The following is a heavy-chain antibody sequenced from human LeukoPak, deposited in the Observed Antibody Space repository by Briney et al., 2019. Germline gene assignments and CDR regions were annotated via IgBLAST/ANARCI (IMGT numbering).Heavy chain of an antibody. CDR2: INPNSGGT. J-gene: IGHJ4*02. CDR1: GYTFTGYY. Sequence: ASVKVSCKASGYTFTGYYIYWVRQAPGQGLEWMGWINPNSGGTNYAQKFQGRVTMTRDTSISTAYMELSRLRSDDTAVYYCARVEQLVPDYWGQGTLVTVSS. V-gene: IGHV1-2*02. D-gene: IGHD6-13*01. CDR3: ARVEQLVPDY.